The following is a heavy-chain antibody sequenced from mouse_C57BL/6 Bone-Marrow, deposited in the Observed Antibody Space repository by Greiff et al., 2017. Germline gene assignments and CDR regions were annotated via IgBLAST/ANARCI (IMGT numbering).Heavy chain of an antibody. Sequence: EVKVEESGGGLVQPGGSMKLCCVASGFTFSNYWMNWVRQSPEKGLEWVAQIRLKSDNYATHYAESVQGRFTISRDDSKSSVYLQMNNLRAEDTGIYYCTRYYYGSPGYFDYWGQGTTLTVSS. CDR3: TRYYYGSPGYFDY. V-gene: IGHV6-3*01. CDR1: GFTFSNYW. D-gene: IGHD1-1*01. CDR2: IRLKSDNYAT. J-gene: IGHJ2*01.